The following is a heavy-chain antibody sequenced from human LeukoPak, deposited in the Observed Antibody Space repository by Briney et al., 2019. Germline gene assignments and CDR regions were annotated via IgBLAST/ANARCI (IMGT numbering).Heavy chain of an antibody. Sequence: TGGSLRLSCAASGFTFSSYAMSWVRQAPGKGLEWVSAISGSGGSTYYADSVKGRFTISRDNSKNTLYLQMNSLRAEDTAVYYCAKDLSHIGFSSMDVWGQGTTVTVSS. D-gene: IGHD3-16*01. V-gene: IGHV3-23*01. CDR1: GFTFSSYA. CDR2: ISGSGGST. J-gene: IGHJ6*02. CDR3: AKDLSHIGFSSMDV.